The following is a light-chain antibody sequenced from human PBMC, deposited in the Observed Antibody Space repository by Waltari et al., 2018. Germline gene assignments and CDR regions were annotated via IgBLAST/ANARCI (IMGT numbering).Light chain of an antibody. J-gene: IGKJ4*01. CDR3: QQYNSYPPT. CDR2: GAS. CDR1: HGISDY. V-gene: IGKV1-16*01. Sequence: DIRLTQSPSSLSASVGDRVTITCRASHGISDYLAGFQQRPGKAPKPLIFGASSLQSGVPWRFSGGGSETFFTLTINDLQPEDFATYYCQQYNSYPPTVGGGTRV.